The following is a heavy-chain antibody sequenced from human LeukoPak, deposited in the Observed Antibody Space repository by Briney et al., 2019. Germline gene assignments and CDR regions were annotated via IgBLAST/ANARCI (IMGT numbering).Heavy chain of an antibody. D-gene: IGHD3-9*01. Sequence: GGSLRLSCAASGFTYSSYAMHWVRQAPGKGLEWVAVIPYDGSNQYYADSVKGRFTISRDNSKNTLYLQMNSLRAEDTAVYYCAKDRHSDILTGADYWGQGTLVTVSS. J-gene: IGHJ4*02. CDR1: GFTYSSYA. CDR3: AKDRHSDILTGADY. CDR2: IPYDGSNQ. V-gene: IGHV3-30-3*01.